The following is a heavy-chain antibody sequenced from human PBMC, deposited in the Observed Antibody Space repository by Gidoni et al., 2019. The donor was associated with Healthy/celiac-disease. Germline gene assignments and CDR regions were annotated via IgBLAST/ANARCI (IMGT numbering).Heavy chain of an antibody. CDR3: AEGGYYYDSSGYRPFDY. V-gene: IGHV1-69*06. CDR1: GGTFRSYA. D-gene: IGHD3-22*01. CDR2: IIPIFGTA. J-gene: IGHJ4*02. Sequence: QVQLVQSGAEVKKPGSSVKVSCKASGGTFRSYAISWVRQAPGQGLEWMGGIIPIFGTANYAQKFQGRVTITADKSTSTAYMELSSLRSEDTAVYYCAEGGYYYDSSGYRPFDYWGQGTLVTVSS.